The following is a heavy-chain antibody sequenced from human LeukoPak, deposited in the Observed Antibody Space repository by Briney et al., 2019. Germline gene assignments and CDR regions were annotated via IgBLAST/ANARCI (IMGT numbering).Heavy chain of an antibody. J-gene: IGHJ3*02. V-gene: IGHV1-18*01. CDR3: ARGTGTAVVDAFDI. Sequence: GASVKVSCKASGYTFTSYGISWVQQAPGQGLEWMGWISAYNGNTNYAQKLQGRVTMTTDTSTSTAYMELRSLRSDDTAVYYCARGTGTAVVDAFDIWGQGTMVTVSS. CDR1: GYTFTSYG. CDR2: ISAYNGNT. D-gene: IGHD1-7*01.